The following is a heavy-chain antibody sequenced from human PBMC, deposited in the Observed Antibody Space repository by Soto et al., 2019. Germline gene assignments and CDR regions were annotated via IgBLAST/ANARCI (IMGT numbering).Heavy chain of an antibody. CDR1: GFTFSSYG. J-gene: IGHJ4*02. Sequence: GGSLRLSCAASGFTFSSYGIRWVRQAPGKGLEWVAVISYDGSNKYYADSVKGRFTISRDNSKNTLYLQMNSLRAEDTAVYYCAKGGLFRGTALEYWGQGTLVTVSS. CDR2: ISYDGSNK. CDR3: AKGGLFRGTALEY. V-gene: IGHV3-30*18. D-gene: IGHD3-10*01.